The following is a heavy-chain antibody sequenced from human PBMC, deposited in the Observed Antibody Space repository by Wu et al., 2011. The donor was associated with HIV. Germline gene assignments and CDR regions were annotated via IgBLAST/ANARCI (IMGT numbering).Heavy chain of an antibody. CDR1: GYTITELS. V-gene: IGHV1-24*01. J-gene: IGHJ5*02. CDR3: ATIRRTELLWFGKLLFPYTWFDP. CDR2: FDPENGEI. Sequence: QVQLVQSGAEVKQPGASVKVSCKVSGYTITELSMHWVRQAPGKGLEWMGGFDPENGEIFYAENFQGRVTMTADTSTDTAYMQLSSLRSEDTAVYYCATIRRTELLWFGKLLFPYTWFDPWGQGTLVSVSS. D-gene: IGHD3-10*01.